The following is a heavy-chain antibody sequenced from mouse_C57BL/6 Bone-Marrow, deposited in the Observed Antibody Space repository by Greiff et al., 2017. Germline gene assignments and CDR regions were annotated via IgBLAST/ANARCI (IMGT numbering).Heavy chain of an antibody. Sequence: QVQLQQSGAELVKPGASVKLSCKASGYTFTSYWMQWVKQRPGQGLEWIGEIDPSDSYTNYNQKFKGKATLTVDTSSSTAYMQLSSLTSEDSAVYYCARGELRYYYAMDYWGQGTSVTVSS. CDR3: ARGELRYYYAMDY. V-gene: IGHV1-50*01. CDR2: IDPSDSYT. CDR1: GYTFTSYW. D-gene: IGHD3-2*02. J-gene: IGHJ4*01.